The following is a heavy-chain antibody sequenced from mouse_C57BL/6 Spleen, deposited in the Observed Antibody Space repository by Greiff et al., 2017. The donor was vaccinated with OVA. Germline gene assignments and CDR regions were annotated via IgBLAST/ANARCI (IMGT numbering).Heavy chain of an antibody. CDR2: INPNNGGT. D-gene: IGHD3-2*02. CDR3: ARQGQLRPWFAY. V-gene: IGHV1-18*01. J-gene: IGHJ3*01. Sequence: VQLKESGPELVKPGASVKIPCKASGYTFTDYNMDWVKQSHGKSLEWIGDINPNNGGTIYNQKFKGKATLTVDKSSSTAYMELRSLTSEDTAVYYCARQGQLRPWFAYWGQGTLVTVSA. CDR1: GYTFTDYN.